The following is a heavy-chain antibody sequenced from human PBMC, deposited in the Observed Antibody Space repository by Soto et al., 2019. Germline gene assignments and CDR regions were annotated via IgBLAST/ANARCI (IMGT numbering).Heavy chain of an antibody. CDR3: ARKEGLAAGGTGPIDY. D-gene: IGHD6-13*01. J-gene: IGHJ4*02. CDR1: GFTFSNYG. Sequence: PGGSLRLSCVASGFTFSNYGMNWVRQAPGKGLEWVAVISSDGSTKYYADSVKGRFTISRDNSESTLYLQMNSLRAEDTALYYCARKEGLAAGGTGPIDYWGQGTQVTVSS. V-gene: IGHV3-30*03. CDR2: ISSDGSTK.